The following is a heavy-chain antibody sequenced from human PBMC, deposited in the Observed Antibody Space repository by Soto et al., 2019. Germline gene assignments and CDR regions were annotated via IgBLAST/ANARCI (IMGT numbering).Heavy chain of an antibody. Sequence: QITLKESGPTRVKPTQTLTLTCTFSGFSLNARPVGVGWIRQPPGKALERLALIYWDDDKRYSPSLQSRLTLTQDTSNNQVVLTMTNMDHVDTAIYYCAHRPDINGYWNGGYFDYWGQGALVTVSS. D-gene: IGHD1-1*01. CDR2: IYWDDDK. V-gene: IGHV2-5*02. J-gene: IGHJ4*02. CDR3: AHRPDINGYWNGGYFDY. CDR1: GFSLNARPVG.